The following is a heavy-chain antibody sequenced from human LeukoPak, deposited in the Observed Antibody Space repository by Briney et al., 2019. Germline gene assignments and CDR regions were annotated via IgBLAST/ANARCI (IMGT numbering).Heavy chain of an antibody. D-gene: IGHD2-2*01. CDR2: IIPIFGTA. CDR3: ASPVVPAAIYYYYGMDV. J-gene: IGHJ6*02. Sequence: SVKVSCKASGGTFSSYAISWVRQAPGQGLEWMGGIIPIFGTANYARKFQGRVTITADESTSTAYMELSSLRSEDTAVYYCASPVVPAAIYYYYGMDVWGQGTTVTVSS. CDR1: GGTFSSYA. V-gene: IGHV1-69*13.